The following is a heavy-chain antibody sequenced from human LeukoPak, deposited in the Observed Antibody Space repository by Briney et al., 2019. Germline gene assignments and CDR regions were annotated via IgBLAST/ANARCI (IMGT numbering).Heavy chain of an antibody. J-gene: IGHJ6*02. CDR1: GGSFSGYY. CDR2: INHSGST. Sequence: SETLSLTCAVYGGSFSGYYWSWIRQPPGKGLEWIGGINHSGSTNYNPSLKSRVTISVDTSKNQFSLKLSSVTAADTAVYYCARDTYYYGSGKAYYGMDVWGQGTTVTVSS. V-gene: IGHV4-34*01. CDR3: ARDTYYYGSGKAYYGMDV. D-gene: IGHD3-10*01.